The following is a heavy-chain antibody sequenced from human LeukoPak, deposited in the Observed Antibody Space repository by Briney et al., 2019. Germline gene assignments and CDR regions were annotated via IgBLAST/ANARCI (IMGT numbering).Heavy chain of an antibody. J-gene: IGHJ4*02. CDR2: IKSKTDSGTT. CDR3: TTDRPTVPLDY. Sequence: PGGSLRLSCAASGFTFSSYAMHWVRQAPGKGLEWVGRIKSKTDSGTTDYAAPVKGRFTISRDDSKNTLYLQMNSLKTEDTAVYYCTTDRPTVPLDYWGQGTLVTVSS. D-gene: IGHD4-17*01. V-gene: IGHV3-15*01. CDR1: GFTFSSYA.